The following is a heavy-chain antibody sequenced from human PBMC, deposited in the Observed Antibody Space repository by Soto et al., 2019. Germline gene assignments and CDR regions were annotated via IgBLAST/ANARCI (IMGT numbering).Heavy chain of an antibody. V-gene: IGHV1-46*01. CDR3: ARDYRYYDFWSGYYRGNWFDP. CDR1: GYTFTSYY. Sequence: ASVKVSCKASGYTFTSYYMHWVRQAPGQGLEWMGIINPSGGSTSYAQKFQGRVTMTRDTSTSTVYMELSSLRSEDTAVYYCARDYRYYDFWSGYYRGNWFDPWGQGTLVTVSS. CDR2: INPSGGST. J-gene: IGHJ5*02. D-gene: IGHD3-3*01.